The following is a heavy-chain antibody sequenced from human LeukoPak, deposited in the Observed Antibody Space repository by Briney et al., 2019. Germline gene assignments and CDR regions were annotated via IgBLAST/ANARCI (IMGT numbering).Heavy chain of an antibody. Sequence: PGGSLRLSCAASGFTFSSYAMSWVRQAPGKGLEWVSVIYSGGSTYYADSVKGRFTISRDNSKNTLYLQMNSLRAEDTAVYYCARATDYGDYGWGQGTLVTVSS. J-gene: IGHJ4*02. CDR3: ARATDYGDYG. CDR1: GFTFSSYA. CDR2: IYSGGST. D-gene: IGHD4-17*01. V-gene: IGHV3-66*01.